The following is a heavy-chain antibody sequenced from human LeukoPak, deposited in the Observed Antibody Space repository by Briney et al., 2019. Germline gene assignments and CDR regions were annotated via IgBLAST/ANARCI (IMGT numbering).Heavy chain of an antibody. V-gene: IGHV5-51*01. D-gene: IGHD3-9*01. CDR3: ARLANYDLLTGYADF. CDR2: IYPGDSDT. Sequence: GESLMISCKGSGYSFTNWIGWVRQMPGKGLEWMGVIYPGDSDTRYSPSFQGHVTISVDKSIGTTYLQWSSLKASDTAMYYCARLANYDLLTGYADFWGQGTLVTVSS. J-gene: IGHJ4*02. CDR1: GYSFTNW.